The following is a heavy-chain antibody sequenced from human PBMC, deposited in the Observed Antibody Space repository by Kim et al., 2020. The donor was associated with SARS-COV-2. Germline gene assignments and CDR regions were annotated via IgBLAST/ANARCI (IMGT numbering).Heavy chain of an antibody. Sequence: SETLSLTCTVSGGSISSSSYYWGWIRHPPGKGLEWIGSIYYSGSTYYNPSLKSRVTISVDTSKNQFSLKLSSVTAADTAVYYCASLNYYDSSGYYYQGSAFDIWGQGTMVTVSS. CDR3: ASLNYYDSSGYYYQGSAFDI. D-gene: IGHD3-22*01. J-gene: IGHJ3*02. V-gene: IGHV4-39*01. CDR1: GGSISSSSYY. CDR2: IYYSGST.